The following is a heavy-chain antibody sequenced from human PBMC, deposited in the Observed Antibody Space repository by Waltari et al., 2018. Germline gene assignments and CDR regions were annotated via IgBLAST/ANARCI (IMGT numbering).Heavy chain of an antibody. CDR2: INYDGSEK. CDR1: EFTFSTYW. V-gene: IGHV3-7*03. CDR3: ATYRWLGY. D-gene: IGHD3-10*01. Sequence: DVQLVESGGGLVQPWVSLRLSCAVSEFTFSTYWMTWARQASGRGLEGVANINYDGSEKNYVDSVKGRFTISRDNARNSLYLQMNSLRAEDTAVYYCATYRWLGYWGQGTLVTVSS. J-gene: IGHJ4*02.